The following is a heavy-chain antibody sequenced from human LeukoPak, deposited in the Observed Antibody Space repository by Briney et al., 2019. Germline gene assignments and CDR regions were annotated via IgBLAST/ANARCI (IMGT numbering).Heavy chain of an antibody. V-gene: IGHV3-74*01. Sequence: PGGSLRLSCAASGFTSRSYWMHWVRQGPRKGLVWVSNIIGDENRSTSADSVKGRFTTSRDNANNILYIQMNRCRAESTAVYYCAGTISDAFNIWGQGTVVTVCS. J-gene: IGHJ3*02. CDR2: IIGDENRS. CDR3: AGTISDAFNI. D-gene: IGHD3-3*02. CDR1: GFTSRSYW.